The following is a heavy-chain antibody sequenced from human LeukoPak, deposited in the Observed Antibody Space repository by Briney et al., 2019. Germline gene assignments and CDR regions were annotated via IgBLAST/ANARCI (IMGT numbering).Heavy chain of an antibody. J-gene: IGHJ4*02. CDR1: GGSLGRSTNY. CDR3: ATGNFSGYYDF. D-gene: IGHD3-22*01. CDR2: MYYGGTT. V-gene: IGHV4-39*01. Sequence: SETLSLTCTVSGGSLGRSTNYGGWVRQTPGKGMEWIGSMYYGGTTYYTPSLKSRVTLSVDTSKSQISLRLKSVTAADSAVYFCATGNFSGYYDFWGQGTLVTVSS.